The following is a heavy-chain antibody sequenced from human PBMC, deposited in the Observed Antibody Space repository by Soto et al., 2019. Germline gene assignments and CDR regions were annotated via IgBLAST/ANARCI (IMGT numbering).Heavy chain of an antibody. V-gene: IGHV3-23*01. CDR1: GFTFSSYA. D-gene: IGHD2-2*02. J-gene: IGHJ4*02. Sequence: PGGSLRLSCAASGFTFSSYAMSWVRQAPGKGLEWVSAISGSGGSTYYADSVKGRFTISRDNSKNTLYLQMSSLRAEDTAVYYCAKRVVVPAAIPAPFDYWGQGTLVTVSS. CDR2: ISGSGGST. CDR3: AKRVVVPAAIPAPFDY.